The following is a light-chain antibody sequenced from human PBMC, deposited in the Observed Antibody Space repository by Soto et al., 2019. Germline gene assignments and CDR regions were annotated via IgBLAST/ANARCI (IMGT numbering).Light chain of an antibody. J-gene: IGKJ4*01. CDR1: PSVSSY. V-gene: IGKV3-11*01. CDR3: QQRSDWPPLT. CDR2: DAS. Sequence: EIVLTQSPATLSLSPGERSTLSCSTSPSVSSYLAWYQQKAGQAPRLLIYDASNRATGIPARFSGSGSGTDFTLTISSLEPEDFAVYYCQQRSDWPPLTFGGGTKVDIK.